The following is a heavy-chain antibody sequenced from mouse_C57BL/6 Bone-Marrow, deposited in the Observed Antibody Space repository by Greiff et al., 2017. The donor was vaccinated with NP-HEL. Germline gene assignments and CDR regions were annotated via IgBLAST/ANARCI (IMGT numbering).Heavy chain of an antibody. J-gene: IGHJ2*01. Sequence: EVQRVESGGGLVQPKGSLKLSCAASGFSFNTYAMNWVRQAPGKGLEWVARIRSKSNNYATYYADSVKDRFTISRDDSESMLYLQMNNLKTEDTAMYYCVRQGCYFDYWGQGTTLTVSS. CDR3: VRQGCYFDY. CDR2: IRSKSNNYAT. V-gene: IGHV10-1*01. CDR1: GFSFNTYA.